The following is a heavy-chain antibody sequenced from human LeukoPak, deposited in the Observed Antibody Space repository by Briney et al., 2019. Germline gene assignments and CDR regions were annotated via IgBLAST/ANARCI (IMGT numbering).Heavy chain of an antibody. V-gene: IGHV3-48*03. CDR2: ISSDGYTI. J-gene: IGHJ4*02. D-gene: IGHD3-10*01. Sequence: GGSLRLSCYASGFALRSYEMNWVRQAPGKGLEWLSHISSDGYTIYYADSVKGRFTISRDNSKNTLYLQMNSLRPEDTAVYYCAKDRISMVRSSDIDNWGQGTLVTVSS. CDR3: AKDRISMVRSSDIDN. CDR1: GFALRSYE.